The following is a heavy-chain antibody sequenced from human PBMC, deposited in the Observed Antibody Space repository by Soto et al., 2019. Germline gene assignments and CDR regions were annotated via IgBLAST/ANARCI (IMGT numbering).Heavy chain of an antibody. CDR1: GGSVSSGSYY. CDR3: ARISGWYYYFDY. D-gene: IGHD6-19*01. Sequence: TWETLSLTFTVSGGSVSSGSYYWSGIRQPPGKGLEWIGYIYYSWSTNYNPSLKSRVTISVDTSKNQFSLKLSSVTAADTAVYYCARISGWYYYFDYWGQGTLVTVSS. V-gene: IGHV4-61*01. CDR2: IYYSWST. J-gene: IGHJ4*02.